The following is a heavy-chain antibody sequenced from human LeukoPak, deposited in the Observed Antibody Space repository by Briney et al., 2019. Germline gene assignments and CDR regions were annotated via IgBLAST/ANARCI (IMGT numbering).Heavy chain of an antibody. CDR3: ARPDSASYSY. J-gene: IGHJ4*02. CDR2: IFGGDSET. D-gene: IGHD1-26*01. CDR1: GFSFSSYW. Sequence: GESLKISCKGSGFSFSSYWIAWVRQMPGKGLEWMGIIFGGDSETRYSPSFQGQVTMAVDKSISAAFLQWSSLKASDTAMYYCARPDSASYSYWGQGTLVTVSS. V-gene: IGHV5-51*01.